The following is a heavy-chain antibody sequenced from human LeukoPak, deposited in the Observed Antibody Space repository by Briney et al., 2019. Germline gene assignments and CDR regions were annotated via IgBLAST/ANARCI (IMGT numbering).Heavy chain of an antibody. CDR1: GDSVSSNSAA. D-gene: IGHD3-22*01. CDR2: TYYSSKWYN. CDR3: ARDEGQYYYDSSGYWAFDI. Sequence: SQTLSLTCAISGDSVSSNSAAWNWIRQSPSRGLEWLGRTYYSSKWYNDYAVSVKSRITINPDTSKNQFSLQLNSVTPEDTAVYYCARDEGQYYYDSSGYWAFDIWGQGTMVTVSS. J-gene: IGHJ3*02. V-gene: IGHV6-1*01.